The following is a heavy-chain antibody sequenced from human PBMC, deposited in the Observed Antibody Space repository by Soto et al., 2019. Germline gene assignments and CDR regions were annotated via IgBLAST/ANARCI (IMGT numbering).Heavy chain of an antibody. CDR3: ARRWGRTFDY. Sequence: SETLSLTCAVSGASFGTYYWSWIRQPPGKGLEWIGYIFYSGHLKYNPSLKSRVTISVDTSKNQFSLKLSSVTAADTAVYYCARRWGRTFDYWGQGTLVTVSS. CDR1: GASFGTYY. V-gene: IGHV4-59*08. CDR2: IFYSGHL. D-gene: IGHD7-27*01. J-gene: IGHJ4*02.